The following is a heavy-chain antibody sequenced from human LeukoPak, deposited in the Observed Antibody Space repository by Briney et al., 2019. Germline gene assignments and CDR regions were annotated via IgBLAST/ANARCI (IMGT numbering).Heavy chain of an antibody. V-gene: IGHV1-69*13. CDR3: ARQDMQPLFDSGSYYLEY. CDR2: IIPIFGTA. Sequence: ASVNVSSTASGGTFTTYAITWVRQAPGQGLDWMGGIIPIFGTANYTQKFQGRVTITEDESTSTASLELSSLRSEDTPVYYCARQDMQPLFDSGSYYLEYWGEATLPTVPS. D-gene: IGHD1-26*01. J-gene: IGHJ4*02. CDR1: GGTFTTYA.